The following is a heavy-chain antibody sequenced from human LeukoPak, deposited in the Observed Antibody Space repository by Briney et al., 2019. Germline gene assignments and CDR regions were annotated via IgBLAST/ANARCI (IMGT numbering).Heavy chain of an antibody. J-gene: IGHJ6*03. Sequence: PSETLSLTCTVSGGSISSYYWSWIRQPAGKGLEWIGRIYTSGSTTYNPSLKSRVTMSVDTSKNQFSLKLSSVTAADTAVYYCARVRGESVVPAARYYYYYYMDVWGKGTTVTVSS. CDR1: GGSISSYY. D-gene: IGHD2-2*01. CDR2: IYTSGST. V-gene: IGHV4-4*07. CDR3: ARVRGESVVPAARYYYYYYMDV.